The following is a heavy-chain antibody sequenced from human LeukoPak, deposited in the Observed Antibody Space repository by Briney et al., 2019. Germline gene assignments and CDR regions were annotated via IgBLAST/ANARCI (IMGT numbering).Heavy chain of an antibody. J-gene: IGHJ5*02. V-gene: IGHV1-24*01. CDR3: FVRTRGWYSERGFDP. CDR1: GYTLTELS. Sequence: ASVKVSCKVSGYTLTELSMHWVRQAPGKGLEWMGGFDPEDGETIYAQKFQGRVTMTEDTSTDTAYMELSSLRSEDTAVYYCFVRTRGWYSERGFDPWGQGTLVTVSS. D-gene: IGHD6-19*01. CDR2: FDPEDGET.